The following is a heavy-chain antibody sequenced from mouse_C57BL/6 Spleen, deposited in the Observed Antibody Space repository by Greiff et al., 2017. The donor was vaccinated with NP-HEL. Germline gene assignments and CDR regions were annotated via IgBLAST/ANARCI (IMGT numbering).Heavy chain of an antibody. J-gene: IGHJ3*01. CDR1: GFSLTSYG. CDR2: IWSGGST. D-gene: IGHD4-1*01. CDR3: ASELGRRFAY. Sequence: VQLQQSGPGLVQPSQSLSITCTVSGFSLTSYGVHWVRQSPGKGLEWLGVIWSGGSTDYNAAFISRLSISKDNSKSQVFIKMNSLQAYDTAIYYCASELGRRFAYWGQGTLVTVSA. V-gene: IGHV2-2*01.